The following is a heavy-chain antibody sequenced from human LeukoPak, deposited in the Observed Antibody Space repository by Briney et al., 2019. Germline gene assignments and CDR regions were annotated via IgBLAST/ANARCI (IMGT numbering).Heavy chain of an antibody. CDR3: ARDGEYCSGSYFDY. CDR2: VNPSSGST. CDR1: GYTFTTYY. V-gene: IGHV1-46*01. D-gene: IGHD2-15*01. Sequence: ASVKVSCKASGYTFTTYYMHWVRQAPGQGLEWMGIVNPSSGSTSYAQKFQGRVTMTRDTSTSTFYMELRSLKSEDTAVYYCARDGEYCSGSYFDYWGQGTLVTVFS. J-gene: IGHJ4*02.